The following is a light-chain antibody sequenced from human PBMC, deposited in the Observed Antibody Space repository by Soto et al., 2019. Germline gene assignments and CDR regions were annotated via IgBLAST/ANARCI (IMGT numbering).Light chain of an antibody. V-gene: IGKV3-15*01. CDR1: QSVSSN. CDR2: GAS. Sequence: EIVMTQSPATLSVSPGERATLSCRASQSVSSNLAWYQQKPGQAPRLLIYGASTRATGIPARISGSGSGTDFTLTISSLQPEDFATYYCQQGNSFPFTFGPGTKVDIK. J-gene: IGKJ3*01. CDR3: QQGNSFPFT.